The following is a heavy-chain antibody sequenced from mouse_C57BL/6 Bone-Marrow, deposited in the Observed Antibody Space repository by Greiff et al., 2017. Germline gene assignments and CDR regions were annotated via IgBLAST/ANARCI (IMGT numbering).Heavy chain of an antibody. J-gene: IGHJ3*01. D-gene: IGHD2-3*01. Sequence: DVHLVESGGDLVKPGGSLKLSCAASGFTFSSYGMSWVRQTPDKRLEWVATISSGGSYTYYPDSVKGRFTISRDNAKNTLYPQMSSLKSEDTAMYYCARLRVTGFAYWGQGTLVTVSA. CDR3: ARLRVTGFAY. V-gene: IGHV5-6*01. CDR1: GFTFSSYG. CDR2: ISSGGSYT.